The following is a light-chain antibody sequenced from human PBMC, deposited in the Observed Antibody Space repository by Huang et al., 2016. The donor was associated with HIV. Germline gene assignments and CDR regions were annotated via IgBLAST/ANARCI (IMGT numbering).Light chain of an antibody. V-gene: IGKV1-39*01. CDR2: IAT. CDR1: HNINSN. J-gene: IGKJ1*01. Sequence: DIQMTQSPSSLSASIGDRVTMTCRASHNINSNLNWYQQKPGKAPKLLIFIATYLASGVPSRFSGSGSGTHFTLTINGLQPEDLATNFCQQSQNTPWTFGQGSRLEIK. CDR3: QQSQNTPWT.